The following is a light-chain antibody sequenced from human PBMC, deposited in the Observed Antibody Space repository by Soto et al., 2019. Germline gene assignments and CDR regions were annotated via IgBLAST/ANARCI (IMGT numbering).Light chain of an antibody. CDR2: GIS. CDR1: QTVSRSA. J-gene: IGKJ1*01. V-gene: IGKV3-20*01. CDR3: QQYTDWPLT. Sequence: EVVLTPSPGTLSLSPGERATLCCRASQTVSRSALAWYQQKPGQAPRLLIYGISTRATGVPDRFSGSGSGTDFTLTISRLEPEDFAVYYCQQYTDWPLTFGQGTKVDIK.